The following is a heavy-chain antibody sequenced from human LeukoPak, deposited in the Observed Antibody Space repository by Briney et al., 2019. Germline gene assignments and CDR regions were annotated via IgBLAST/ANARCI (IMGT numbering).Heavy chain of an antibody. D-gene: IGHD6-13*01. Sequence: GGSLRLSCETSGFSFSTYWMSWVRQAPGKGLEWVANIRPDGSEKYYVDSVKGRFTISRDNLKNSLYLYMSSLRVDDTAVYYCARDKVGRSNDFWGQGTLVTVSS. CDR1: GFSFSTYW. V-gene: IGHV3-7*01. CDR3: ARDKVGRSNDF. CDR2: IRPDGSEK. J-gene: IGHJ4*02.